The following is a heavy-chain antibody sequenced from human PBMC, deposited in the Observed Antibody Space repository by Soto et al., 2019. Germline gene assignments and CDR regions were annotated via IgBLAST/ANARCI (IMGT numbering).Heavy chain of an antibody. Sequence: QVQLVESGGGVVQPGESLRLACEASGFVFSSFGMHWVRQAPGKGLEWVAVIWYDGNNKYYGDSVKCRFTIARDNSKNSDYLQLLRLGVEDTDVYSWESGDGTAEACAYYDYALDVWGQGTTVTVSS. V-gene: IGHV3-33*08. J-gene: IGHJ6*02. CDR2: IWYDGNNK. CDR1: GFVFSSFG. D-gene: IGHD4-17*01. CDR3: ESGDGTAEACAYYDYALDV.